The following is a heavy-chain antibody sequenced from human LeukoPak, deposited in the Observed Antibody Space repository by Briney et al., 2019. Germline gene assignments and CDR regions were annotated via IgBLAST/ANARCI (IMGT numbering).Heavy chain of an antibody. CDR3: ARVYSSGWYFDP. D-gene: IGHD6-19*01. J-gene: IGHJ5*02. V-gene: IGHV3-21*01. CDR2: ISSSSTNI. CDR1: GFTFSSYR. Sequence: PGGSLRLSCAASGFTFSSYRMNWVRQAPGKGLEWVSSISSSSTNIYYADSVKGRFIISRDNAKNSLYLQMNSLRAEDTAVYYCARVYSSGWYFDPWGQGTLVTVSS.